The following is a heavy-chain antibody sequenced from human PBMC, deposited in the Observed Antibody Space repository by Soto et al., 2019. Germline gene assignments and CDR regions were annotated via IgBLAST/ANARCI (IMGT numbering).Heavy chain of an antibody. CDR2: IIPIFGTA. Sequence: QVQLVQSGAEVKKPGSSVKVSCKASGGTYSSYAISWVRQAPGQGLEWMGGIIPIFGTANYAQKFQGRVTITADESTSTAYMELSSLRSEDTAVYYCARDPSSSIAARPDRGDYWGQGTLVTVSS. CDR1: GGTYSSYA. V-gene: IGHV1-69*01. J-gene: IGHJ4*02. CDR3: ARDPSSSIAARPDRGDY. D-gene: IGHD6-6*01.